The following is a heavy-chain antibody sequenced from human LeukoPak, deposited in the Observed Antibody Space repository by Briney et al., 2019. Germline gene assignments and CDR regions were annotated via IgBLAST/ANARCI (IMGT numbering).Heavy chain of an antibody. CDR1: GFTFSSYT. Sequence: GGSLRLSCAASGFTFSSYTMNWVRQAPGKGLEWVSSISSSRSYIYYADSVKGRFTISRDNAKNSLYLQMNSLRAGDTAVYYCARARGSYAFDIWGQGTMVTVSS. CDR2: ISSSRSYI. CDR3: ARARGSYAFDI. V-gene: IGHV3-21*01. D-gene: IGHD2-15*01. J-gene: IGHJ3*02.